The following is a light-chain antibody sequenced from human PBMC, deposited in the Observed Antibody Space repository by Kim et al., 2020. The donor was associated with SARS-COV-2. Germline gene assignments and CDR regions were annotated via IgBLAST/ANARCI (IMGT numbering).Light chain of an antibody. CDR2: GDN. Sequence: GKTVTISCTRSSGDIASSYVQWYQQRPGSSPTTLIYGDNQRTPGVPERFSGSVDSSSNSASLTISGLKTEDEADYFCQSYDDFNRVFGGGTKLTVL. CDR3: QSYDDFNRV. V-gene: IGLV6-57*01. J-gene: IGLJ3*02. CDR1: SGDIASSY.